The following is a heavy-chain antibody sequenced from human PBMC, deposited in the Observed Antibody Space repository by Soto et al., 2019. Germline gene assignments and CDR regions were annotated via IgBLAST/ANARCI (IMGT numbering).Heavy chain of an antibody. CDR3: ARLSYYDSSGYYGMDV. CDR1: GYSFTSYW. CDR2: IYPGDSDT. V-gene: IGHV5-51*01. Sequence: GESLKISFKGSGYSFTSYWIGWVRQMPGKGLEWMGIIYPGDSDTRYSPSFQGQVTISADKSITTAYLQWSSLKASDTAMYYCARLSYYDSSGYYGMDVWGQGTTVTVSS. D-gene: IGHD3-22*01. J-gene: IGHJ6*02.